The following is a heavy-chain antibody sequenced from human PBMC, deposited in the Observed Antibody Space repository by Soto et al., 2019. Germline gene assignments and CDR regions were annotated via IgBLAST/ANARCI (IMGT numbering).Heavy chain of an antibody. CDR3: AKGLGYSSSWYVGYFQH. D-gene: IGHD6-13*01. Sequence: VQLVESGGGLVQPGRSLRLSCAASGFTFDDYAMHWVRQAPGKGLEWVSGISWNSGSIGYADSVKGRFTISRDNAKNSLYLQMNSLRAEDTALYYCAKGLGYSSSWYVGYFQHWGQGTLVTVSS. V-gene: IGHV3-9*01. CDR2: ISWNSGSI. CDR1: GFTFDDYA. J-gene: IGHJ1*01.